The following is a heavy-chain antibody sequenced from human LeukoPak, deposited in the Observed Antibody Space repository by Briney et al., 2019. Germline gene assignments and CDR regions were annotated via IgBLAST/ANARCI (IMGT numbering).Heavy chain of an antibody. CDR1: GYSFSYDW. J-gene: IGHJ4*02. V-gene: IGHV5-51*01. Sequence: GESLKISCKGSGYSFSYDWIAWVRQMPGKGLEWMGIIYPGDSETRYSPSFQGQVTISADKSINTAYLQWSSLKASDTAMYYCARHPAFDYWGQGTLVTVSS. CDR3: ARHPAFDY. CDR2: IYPGDSET.